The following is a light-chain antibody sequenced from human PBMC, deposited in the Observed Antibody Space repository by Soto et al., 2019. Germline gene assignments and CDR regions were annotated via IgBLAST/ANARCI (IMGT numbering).Light chain of an antibody. V-gene: IGKV3-15*01. CDR2: GAS. CDR1: QSVSSN. Sequence: EVVMTQSPVTLSVSPGDRATLSCRASQSVSSNLAWFQQKFGRAPRLLMYGASTRATEVPARFSGSGSGTEFNLTLSSLQSEDFAVYFCQQYSLWPKTFGQGTRVEIK. J-gene: IGKJ1*01. CDR3: QQYSLWPKT.